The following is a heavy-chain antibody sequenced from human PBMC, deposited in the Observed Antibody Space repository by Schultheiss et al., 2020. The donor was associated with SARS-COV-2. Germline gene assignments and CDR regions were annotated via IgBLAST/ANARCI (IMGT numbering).Heavy chain of an antibody. J-gene: IGHJ4*02. D-gene: IGHD3-3*01. CDR3: ASTPSDYDFWSGYYTGYDY. Sequence: SVKVSCKASGGTFSSYAISWVRQAPGQGLEWMGGIIPIFGTANYAQKFQGRVTITADESTSTAYMELSSLRSDDTAVYYCASTPSDYDFWSGYYTGYDYWGQGTLVTVSS. CDR2: IIPIFGTA. CDR1: GGTFSSYA. V-gene: IGHV1-69*13.